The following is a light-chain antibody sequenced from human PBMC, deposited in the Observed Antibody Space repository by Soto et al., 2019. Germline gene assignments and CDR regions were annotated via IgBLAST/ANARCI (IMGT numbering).Light chain of an antibody. V-gene: IGLV1-47*01. CDR1: SSNIGSNY. Sequence: QSVLTQPPSASGTPGQRVTISCSGSSSNIGSNYIYWYHHLPGTAPKLLIYRRNQRPSGVPDRLSGSKSGTSASQAISGLRSEDEADYYCAPWDDSLSAHVLFGGGTKPTVL. J-gene: IGLJ2*01. CDR3: APWDDSLSAHVL. CDR2: RRN.